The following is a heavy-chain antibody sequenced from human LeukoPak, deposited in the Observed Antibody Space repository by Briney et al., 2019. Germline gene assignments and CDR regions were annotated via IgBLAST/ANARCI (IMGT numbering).Heavy chain of an antibody. V-gene: IGHV4-39*01. J-gene: IGHJ4*02. Sequence: SETLSLTCTVSVGSISSSSYYWGWIRQPPGKGLEWIGSIYYSGSTYYNPSLKSRVTISVDTSKNQFSLKLSSVTAADTAVYYCARQPRHYDYVWGSYRSRQFDYWGQGTLVTVSS. D-gene: IGHD3-16*02. CDR2: IYYSGST. CDR3: ARQPRHYDYVWGSYRSRQFDY. CDR1: VGSISSSSYY.